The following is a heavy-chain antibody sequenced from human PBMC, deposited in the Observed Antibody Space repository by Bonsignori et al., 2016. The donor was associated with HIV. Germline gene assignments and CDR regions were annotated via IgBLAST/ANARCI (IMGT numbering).Heavy chain of an antibody. D-gene: IGHD1-26*01. CDR1: GFTFSSYW. CDR2: INGDGNTT. J-gene: IGHJ4*02. CDR3: ARDGPQVGATIDY. V-gene: IGHV3-74*01. Sequence: EVQLVESGGGLVQPGGSLRLSCAASGFTFSSYWMHWVRQAPGKGLVWVSRINGDGNTTRYADSVKGRFTISRDNAKSSLYLQMNSLRPEDTAVYYCARDGPQVGATIDYWAREPWS.